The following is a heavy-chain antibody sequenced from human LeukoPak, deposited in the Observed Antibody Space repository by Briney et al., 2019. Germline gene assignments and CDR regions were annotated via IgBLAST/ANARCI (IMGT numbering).Heavy chain of an antibody. D-gene: IGHD3-3*01. Sequence: ASVKVSCKASGYTFTGDYMHWVRQAPGQGLEWMGRINPNSGGTNYAQKFQGRVTMTRDTSISTAYMELSRLRSDDTAVYYCARDPLTDYDFWSGYPYWGQGTLVTVSS. CDR2: INPNSGGT. V-gene: IGHV1-2*06. CDR3: ARDPLTDYDFWSGYPY. CDR1: GYTFTGDY. J-gene: IGHJ4*02.